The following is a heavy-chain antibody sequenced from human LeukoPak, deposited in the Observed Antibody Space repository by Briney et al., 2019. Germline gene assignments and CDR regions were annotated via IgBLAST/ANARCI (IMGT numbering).Heavy chain of an antibody. V-gene: IGHV1-69*04. CDR2: IIPIFGIA. CDR3: ARESGIAAAGTTDEDWFDP. J-gene: IGHJ5*02. D-gene: IGHD6-13*01. Sequence: GSSVKVSCKASGGTFSSYAISWVRQAPGQGLEWMGRIIPIFGIANYAQKFQGRVTITADKSTSTAYMELSSLRSEDTAVYYCARESGIAAAGTTDEDWFDPWGQGTLVTVSS. CDR1: GGTFSSYA.